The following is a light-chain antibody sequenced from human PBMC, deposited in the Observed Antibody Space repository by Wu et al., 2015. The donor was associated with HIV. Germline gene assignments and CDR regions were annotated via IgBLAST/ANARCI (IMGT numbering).Light chain of an antibody. CDR2: ATS. Sequence: DIQMTQSPSSLSASVGDRVTISCRASQSIRTYLNWYQQKPGKAPKLLIYATSNLQSGVPSRFSGSGSGTYFTLTISSLQPEDVATYYCQKYNTAPSDVGQG. CDR1: QSIRTY. CDR3: QKYNTAPSD. J-gene: IGKJ1*01. V-gene: IGKV1-39*01.